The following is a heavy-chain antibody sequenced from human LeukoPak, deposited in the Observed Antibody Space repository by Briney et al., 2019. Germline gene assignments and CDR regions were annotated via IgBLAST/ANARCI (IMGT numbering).Heavy chain of an antibody. J-gene: IGHJ4*02. Sequence: GESLKISCKGSGYSFTSYWIAWVRQMPGKGTEWMGIIYPDDSDTRYSPSFQGQVTITADKSISTAYLQWSSLKASDNAMYYCARQRRSSGWPNDYWGQGTLVTVSS. D-gene: IGHD6-19*01. CDR2: IYPDDSDT. V-gene: IGHV5-51*01. CDR1: GYSFTSYW. CDR3: ARQRRSSGWPNDY.